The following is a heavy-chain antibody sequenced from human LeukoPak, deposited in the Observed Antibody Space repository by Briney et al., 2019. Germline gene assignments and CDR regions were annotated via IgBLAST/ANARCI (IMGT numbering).Heavy chain of an antibody. Sequence: PGGSLRLSCAASGFTFSSYSMNWVRQAPGKGLEWVSSISSSSSYIYYADSVKGRFTISRDNAKNSLYPQMNSLRAEDTAVYYCARGGGVSVGRPENWFDPWGQGTLVTVSS. CDR1: GFTFSSYS. D-gene: IGHD1-26*01. J-gene: IGHJ5*02. V-gene: IGHV3-21*01. CDR3: ARGGGVSVGRPENWFDP. CDR2: ISSSSSYI.